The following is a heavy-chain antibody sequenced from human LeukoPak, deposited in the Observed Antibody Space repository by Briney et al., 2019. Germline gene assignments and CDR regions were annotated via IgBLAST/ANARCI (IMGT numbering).Heavy chain of an antibody. J-gene: IGHJ4*02. V-gene: IGHV3-33*01. Sequence: GGSLRLSSGASGSTFSASDMHWVRQAPGKGLEWVAVIWHDESIKSYADSVKGRFTVSKDNSQTTIYLQMNSLRAEDTALYYCARGPLNTFGVDAWGSSWYEGFDYWGQGTLVTVSS. D-gene: IGHD6-13*01. CDR2: IWHDESIK. CDR3: ARGPLNTFGVDAWGSSWYEGFDY. CDR1: GSTFSASD.